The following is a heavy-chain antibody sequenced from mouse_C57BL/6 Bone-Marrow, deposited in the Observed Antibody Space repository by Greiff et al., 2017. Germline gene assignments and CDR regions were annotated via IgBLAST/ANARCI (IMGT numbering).Heavy chain of an antibody. CDR3: ARNSGYYSYYFDY. CDR1: GFSLTSYA. CDR2: IWTGGGT. D-gene: IGHD2-3*01. V-gene: IGHV2-9-1*01. Sequence: VMLVESGPGLVAPSQSLSITCTVSGFSLTSYAISWVRQPPGKGLEWLGVIWTGGGTNYNSALKSRLSISKDNSKSQVFLKMNSLQTDDTARYYCARNSGYYSYYFDYWGQGTTLTVSS. J-gene: IGHJ2*01.